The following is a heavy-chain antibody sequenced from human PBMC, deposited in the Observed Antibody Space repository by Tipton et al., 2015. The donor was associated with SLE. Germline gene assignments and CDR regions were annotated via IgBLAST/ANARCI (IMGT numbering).Heavy chain of an antibody. CDR1: GGSIKEYY. J-gene: IGHJ5*02. V-gene: IGHV4-59*12. CDR3: ARDLPRYYDYGNWFDP. Sequence: TLSLTCTVSGGSIKEYYWSWIRQAPGKGLEWIGYIYHNESPTYNPSLRSRVTISIDTSKNQFSLKLSSVTAADTALYFCARDLPRYYDYGNWFDPWGQGTLVTVSS. D-gene: IGHD3-16*01. CDR2: IYHNESP.